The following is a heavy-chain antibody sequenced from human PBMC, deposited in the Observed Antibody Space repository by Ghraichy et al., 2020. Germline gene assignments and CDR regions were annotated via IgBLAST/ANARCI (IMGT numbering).Heavy chain of an antibody. Sequence: GGSLRLSWAASGFTFSSYAMSWVRQAPGKGLEWVSAISGSGSSTYYADSVKGRFTISRDNSKNTLYLQMNSLRAEDTAVYYCARYGSGSYYDYWGQGTLVTVSS. V-gene: IGHV3-23*01. CDR2: ISGSGSST. CDR1: GFTFSSYA. D-gene: IGHD3-10*01. J-gene: IGHJ4*02. CDR3: ARYGSGSYYDY.